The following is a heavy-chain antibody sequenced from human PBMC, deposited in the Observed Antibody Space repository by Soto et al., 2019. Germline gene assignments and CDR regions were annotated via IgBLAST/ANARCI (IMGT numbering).Heavy chain of an antibody. D-gene: IGHD1-1*01. V-gene: IGHV4-31*02. J-gene: IGHJ3*02. CDR2: IYYSGNT. CDR3: AQALVFTGGDGFDI. Sequence: QVRLQEWGPGLVKPSQTLSLKCSVSGGSITTGGRYWSWIRQLPGKVLEWIGDIYYSGNTYYNASFKSGVTISVEAAKNQFSLKLSSVTAADTAVYYCAQALVFTGGDGFDIWGQGRLVTVSS. CDR1: GGSITTGGRY.